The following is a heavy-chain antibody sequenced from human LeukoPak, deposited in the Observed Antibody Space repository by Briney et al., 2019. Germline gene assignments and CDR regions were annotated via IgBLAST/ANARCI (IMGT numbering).Heavy chain of an antibody. J-gene: IGHJ1*01. V-gene: IGHV3-7*01. CDR3: TSWGDTTAEYFQR. D-gene: IGHD2-21*02. Sequence: PGGSLRLSCVVSGFTFNRCWMNWVRQAPGKGLEWVAHINPDGRDTYYVDSVKGRFTISRDNAQNSMHLQMNSLRVEDTAAYYCTSWGDTTAEYFQRWGQGTLVTVSS. CDR1: GFTFNRCW. CDR2: INPDGRDT.